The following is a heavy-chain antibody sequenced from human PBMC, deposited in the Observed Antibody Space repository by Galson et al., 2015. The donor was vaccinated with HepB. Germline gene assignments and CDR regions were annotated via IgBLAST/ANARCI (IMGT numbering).Heavy chain of an antibody. D-gene: IGHD1-26*01. J-gene: IGHJ4*02. Sequence: SLRLSCAASGFTFSTYAMSWVRQAPGKGLEWVSAISGSGDSTYYADSVRGRFTISRDNSKNTLYLQMNSLRAEDTAKYYCAPHAVIGGGYSYWGQGTLVTVSS. CDR2: ISGSGDST. CDR1: GFTFSTYA. V-gene: IGHV3-23*01. CDR3: APHAVIGGGYSY.